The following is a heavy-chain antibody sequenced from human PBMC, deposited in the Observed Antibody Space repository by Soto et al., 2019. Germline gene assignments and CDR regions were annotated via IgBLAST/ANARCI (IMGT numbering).Heavy chain of an antibody. D-gene: IGHD3-9*01. CDR1: GGTFSSYA. CDR2: IIPIFGTA. Sequence: EASVKVSCKASGGTFSSYAISWVRQAPGQGLEWMGGIIPIFGTANYAQKFQGRVTITADESTSTAYMELSSLRSEDTAVYYCARDLEYYDILTGPNGRYNAFDIWGQGTMVTVSS. V-gene: IGHV1-69*13. J-gene: IGHJ3*02. CDR3: ARDLEYYDILTGPNGRYNAFDI.